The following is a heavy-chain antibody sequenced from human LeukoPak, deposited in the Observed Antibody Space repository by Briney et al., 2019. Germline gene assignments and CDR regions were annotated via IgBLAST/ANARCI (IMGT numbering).Heavy chain of an antibody. CDR2: ISYDGSNK. D-gene: IGHD1-7*01. J-gene: IGHJ5*02. V-gene: IGHV3-30*04. Sequence: GRSLRLSCAASGFTFSSYAMHWVRQAPGKGLEWVAVISYDGSNKYYADSVKGRFTISRDNSKNTLYLQMNSLRAEDTAVYYCARDLITGTTAWGQGTLVTVSS. CDR1: GFTFSSYA. CDR3: ARDLITGTTA.